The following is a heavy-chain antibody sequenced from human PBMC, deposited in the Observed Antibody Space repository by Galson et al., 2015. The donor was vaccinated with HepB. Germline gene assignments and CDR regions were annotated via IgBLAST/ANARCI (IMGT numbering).Heavy chain of an antibody. CDR1: GGSISSYY. CDR3: ARHLQWLDWFDP. V-gene: IGHV4-59*08. D-gene: IGHD6-19*01. J-gene: IGHJ5*02. Sequence: SETLSLTCTVSGGSISSYYWSWIRQPPGKGLEWIGYIYYSGSTKYNPSLKSRVTISADTSKNQFSLKLSSVTAADTAVYYCARHLQWLDWFDPWGQGTLVTVSS. CDR2: IYYSGST.